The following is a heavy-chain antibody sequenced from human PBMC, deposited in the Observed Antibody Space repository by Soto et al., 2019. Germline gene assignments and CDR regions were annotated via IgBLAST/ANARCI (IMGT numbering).Heavy chain of an antibody. D-gene: IGHD3-22*01. J-gene: IGHJ4*02. Sequence: QVQLVQSGAEVKKPGSSVKVSCKASGGTFSSYTISWVRQAPGQGLEWMGRIIPILGIANYAQKFQGRVTITADKSTRTAYMELSSLRSEDTAVYYCARGGRHYYDSSGYYCDYWGQGTLVTVSS. CDR2: IIPILGIA. CDR1: GGTFSSYT. V-gene: IGHV1-69*02. CDR3: ARGGRHYYDSSGYYCDY.